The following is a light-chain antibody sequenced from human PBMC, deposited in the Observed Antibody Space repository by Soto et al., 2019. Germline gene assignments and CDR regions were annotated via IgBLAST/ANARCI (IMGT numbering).Light chain of an antibody. CDR3: QQSYSTPCT. V-gene: IGKV1-39*01. Sequence: TQAPPSLSASVGNRVAITCRASQSISNYLNWYQQKPGKAPKLLIYAASSLQSGVPSRFSGSGSGTDFTLTISSLQPEDFATYYCQQSYSTPCTFAQGTKLEI. J-gene: IGKJ1*01. CDR1: QSISNY. CDR2: AAS.